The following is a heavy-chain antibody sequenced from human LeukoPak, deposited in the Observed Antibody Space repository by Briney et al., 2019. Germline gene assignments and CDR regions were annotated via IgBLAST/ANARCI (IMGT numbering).Heavy chain of an antibody. CDR1: GFTFNNYA. V-gene: IGHV3-23*01. CDR2: ITSSGST. Sequence: GATLRLSCAASGFTFNNYAMNWVRQAPGKGLEWVSVITSSGSTYYADSVKGRFTISRDNSKNTLYLQMNSLRAEDTAIYYCAKDLYGDYDFDCWGRGTLVTVSS. J-gene: IGHJ4*02. D-gene: IGHD4-17*01. CDR3: AKDLYGDYDFDC.